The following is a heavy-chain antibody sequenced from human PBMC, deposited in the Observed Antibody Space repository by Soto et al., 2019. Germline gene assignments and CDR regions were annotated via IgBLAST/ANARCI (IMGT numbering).Heavy chain of an antibody. D-gene: IGHD6-13*01. CDR1: GFTFSSYG. V-gene: IGHV3-33*01. CDR2: IWYDGSNK. CDR3: ARSAAAGNYFDY. J-gene: IGHJ4*02. Sequence: GGSLRLSCAASGFTFSSYGMHWVRQAPGKGLEWVAVIWYDGSNKYYADSVKGRFTISRDNSKNTLYLQMNSLRAEDTAVYYCARSAAAGNYFDYWGQGTLVTVSS.